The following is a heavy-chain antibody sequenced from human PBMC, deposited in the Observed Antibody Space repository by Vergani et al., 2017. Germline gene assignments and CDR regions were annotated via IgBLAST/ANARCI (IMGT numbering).Heavy chain of an antibody. J-gene: IGHJ3*02. D-gene: IGHD2-15*01. CDR3: TRAFLAYCSGGSCYSDAFDI. V-gene: IGHV3-49*03. CDR1: GFTFGDYA. Sequence: EVQLVASGGGLVQPGRSLRLSCTASGFTFGDYAMSWFRQAPGKGLEWVGFIRSKAYGGTTEYAASVKGRFTISRDDSKSIAYLQMNSLKTEDTAVYYCTRAFLAYCSGGSCYSDAFDIWGQGTMVTVSS. CDR2: IRSKAYGGTT.